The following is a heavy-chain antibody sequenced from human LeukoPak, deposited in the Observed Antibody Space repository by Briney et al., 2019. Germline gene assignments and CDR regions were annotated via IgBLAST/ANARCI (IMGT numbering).Heavy chain of an antibody. V-gene: IGHV1-3*01. J-gene: IGHJ4*02. CDR3: ASSTRYDILTGALDH. Sequence: GASVKVSCKASGYTFTSYAMHWVRQAPGQRLEWMGWINAGNGNTKYSQKFQGRVTITRDTSASTAYMELSSLRSEDTAVYYCASSTRYDILTGALDHWGQGTLVTVSS. CDR1: GYTFTSYA. CDR2: INAGNGNT. D-gene: IGHD3-9*01.